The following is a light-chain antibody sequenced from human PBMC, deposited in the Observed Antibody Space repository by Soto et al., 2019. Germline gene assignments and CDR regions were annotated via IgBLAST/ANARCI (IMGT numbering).Light chain of an antibody. V-gene: IGKV2-30*01. J-gene: IGKJ1*01. Sequence: DVVMTQSPLSLPVPLGQPASISCRSSQGLVLSDGNTYLSWFHQRPGQSPRRLIYKVSNRDSGVPDRFSGSGSGTDFTLKISRVEAEDVGVYYCMQALQTLPTFGQGTKVDIK. CDR2: KVS. CDR3: MQALQTLPT. CDR1: QGLVLSDGNTY.